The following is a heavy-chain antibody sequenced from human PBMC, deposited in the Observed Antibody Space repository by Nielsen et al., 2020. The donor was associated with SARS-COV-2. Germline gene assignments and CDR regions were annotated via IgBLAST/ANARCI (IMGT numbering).Heavy chain of an antibody. CDR3: AKDPSHIAATSSDY. CDR1: GFTFDDYA. J-gene: IGHJ4*02. D-gene: IGHD5-12*01. CDR2: ISNDGSKK. Sequence: GESLKISCAASGFTFDDYAMHWVRQAPGKGLEWVAVISNDGSKKYYADSVKGRFTISRDNSKNTLYLQVNSLRAEDTAVYYCAKDPSHIAATSSDYWGQGTLVTVSS. V-gene: IGHV3-30*18.